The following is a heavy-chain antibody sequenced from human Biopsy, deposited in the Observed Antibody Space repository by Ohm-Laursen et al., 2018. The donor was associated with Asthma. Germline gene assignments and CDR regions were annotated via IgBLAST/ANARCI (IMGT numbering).Heavy chain of an antibody. CDR1: GFAVSRDY. CDR2: IYSGGTS. Sequence: SLRLSCVAPGFAVSRDYMFWVRQAPGKGLGWVSVIYSGGTSHTADSVRGRFTISRDYSKNTLYLQMHSLRAEDTAVYYCARGDSSNWSHYYFDYWGQGTLVTVSS. V-gene: IGHV3-53*01. J-gene: IGHJ4*02. CDR3: ARGDSSNWSHYYFDY. D-gene: IGHD3-22*01.